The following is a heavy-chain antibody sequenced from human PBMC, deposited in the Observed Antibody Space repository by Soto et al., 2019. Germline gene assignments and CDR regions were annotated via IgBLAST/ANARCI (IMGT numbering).Heavy chain of an antibody. J-gene: IGHJ6*02. Sequence: SQTLSLTCAISGDSVASNSAAWNWIRQSPSRGLEWLGRTYYRSKWYTDYAESVKSRITINPDTSKNQVSLQLKSVTPEDTAVYYCTTGATSGRYLNYYYGIDVWGPGTTVNVSS. D-gene: IGHD3-3*01. CDR2: TYYRSKWYT. CDR1: GDSVASNSAA. V-gene: IGHV6-1*01. CDR3: TTGATSGRYLNYYYGIDV.